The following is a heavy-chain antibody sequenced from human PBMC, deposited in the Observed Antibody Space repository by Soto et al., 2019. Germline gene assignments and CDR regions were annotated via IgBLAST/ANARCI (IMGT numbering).Heavy chain of an antibody. J-gene: IGHJ3*02. CDR2: IVVGSGNT. CDR3: AANRYDCSGSSCYDDAFDI. D-gene: IGHD2-15*01. V-gene: IGHV1-58*02. CDR1: GFTFTSSA. Sequence: SVKVSCKASGFTFTSSAMQWVRQARGQRLEWIGWIVVGSGNTNYAQKFQERVTITRDMSTSTAYMELSSLRSEDTAVYYCAANRYDCSGSSCYDDAFDIWGQGTMVTVS.